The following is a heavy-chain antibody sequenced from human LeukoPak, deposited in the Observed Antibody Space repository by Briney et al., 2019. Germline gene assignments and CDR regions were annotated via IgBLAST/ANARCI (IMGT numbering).Heavy chain of an antibody. CDR3: AKDRQWLARTPDY. D-gene: IGHD6-19*01. CDR2: ISGSGGST. Sequence: GGSLRLSCAASGFTFKNFVMTWVRQAPGQGLEWVSAISGSGGSTYYADSVKGRFTISRDNSKNTLYLQMNSLRAEDTAVYYCAKDRQWLARTPDYWGQGTLVTVSS. J-gene: IGHJ4*02. CDR1: GFTFKNFV. V-gene: IGHV3-23*01.